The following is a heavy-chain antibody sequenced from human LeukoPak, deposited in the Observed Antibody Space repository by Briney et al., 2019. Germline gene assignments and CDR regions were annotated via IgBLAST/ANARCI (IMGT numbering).Heavy chain of an antibody. J-gene: IGHJ4*02. Sequence: SETLSLTCSVSGGSITTSSYYWGWIRQPPEKGLEWIGSIYYTGGTHHSPSLKSRVTISVDTSKNQFSLKLSSVTAADTAVYYCARDLRGYRVWGQGTLVTVSS. CDR2: IYYTGGT. CDR1: GGSITTSSYY. D-gene: IGHD6-25*01. V-gene: IGHV4-39*02. CDR3: ARDLRGYRV.